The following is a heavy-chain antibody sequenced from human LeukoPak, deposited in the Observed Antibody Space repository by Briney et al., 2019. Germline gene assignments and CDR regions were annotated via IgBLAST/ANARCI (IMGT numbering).Heavy chain of an antibody. Sequence: SETLSLTCAVSGGSISSSNWWSWVRQPPGKGLEWIGEIYHSGSTNYNPSLKSRVTISVDTSKNQFSLKLSSVTAADTAVYYCARGQLRYFDWLPWGQGTLVTVSS. D-gene: IGHD3-9*01. CDR1: GGSISSSNW. CDR3: ARGQLRYFDWLP. V-gene: IGHV4-4*02. J-gene: IGHJ5*02. CDR2: IYHSGST.